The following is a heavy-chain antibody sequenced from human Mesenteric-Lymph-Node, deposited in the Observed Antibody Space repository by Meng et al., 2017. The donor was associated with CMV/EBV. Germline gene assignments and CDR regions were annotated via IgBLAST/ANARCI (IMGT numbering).Heavy chain of an antibody. D-gene: IGHD6-13*01. J-gene: IGHJ5*02. CDR3: ARDLIAAAGTDRAGFDP. V-gene: IGHV1-69*05. CDR2: IIPIFGTA. Sequence: SVKVSCKSSGFTFTGYYMHWLRQAPGQGLEWMGGIIPIFGTANYAQKFQGRVTITTDESTSTAYMELSSLRSEDTAVYYCARDLIAAAGTDRAGFDPWGQGTLVTVSS. CDR1: GFTFTGYY.